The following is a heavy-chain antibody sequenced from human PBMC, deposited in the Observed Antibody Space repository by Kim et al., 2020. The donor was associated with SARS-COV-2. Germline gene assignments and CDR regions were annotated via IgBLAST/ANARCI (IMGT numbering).Heavy chain of an antibody. CDR1: GFTFSTNA. J-gene: IGHJ4*02. CDR2: INGSGATT. Sequence: GGSLRLSCAASGFTFSTNAMSWVRQAPGKGLEWVSAINGSGATTYYADSVKGRFTISRDNSKNTLYLQMNSLSAEDTAIYYCAKSFAPYYWVQGSRV. D-gene: IGHD3-16*01. CDR3: AKSFAPYY. V-gene: IGHV3-23*01.